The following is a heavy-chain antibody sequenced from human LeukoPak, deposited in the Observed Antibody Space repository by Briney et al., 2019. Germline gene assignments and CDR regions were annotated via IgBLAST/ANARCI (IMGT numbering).Heavy chain of an antibody. CDR1: GFIFSSYA. D-gene: IGHD4-17*01. CDR3: AKGETVTTTSFDY. J-gene: IGHJ4*02. V-gene: IGHV3-23*01. CDR2: ISGSGGST. Sequence: GGSLRLTCAASGFIFSSYAMSWVRQAPGKGLEWVSAISGSGGSTYYADSVKGRFTISRDNSKNTLYLQVNSLRAEDTAVYYCAKGETVTTTSFDYWGQGTLVTVSS.